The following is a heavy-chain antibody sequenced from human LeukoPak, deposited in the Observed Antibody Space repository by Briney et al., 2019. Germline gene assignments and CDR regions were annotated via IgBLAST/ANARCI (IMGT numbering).Heavy chain of an antibody. CDR3: ARDPACNGGSCYYLGGWFDP. D-gene: IGHD2-15*01. V-gene: IGHV3-48*03. CDR1: GFTFSSYE. CDR2: ISSSGSTI. Sequence: GGSLRLSCAASGFTFSSYEMNWVRQAPGKGLEWVSYISSSGSTIYYADSVKGRFTISRDNANNSLYLQMNSLRAEDTAVYYCARDPACNGGSCYYLGGWFDPWGQGTLVTVSS. J-gene: IGHJ5*02.